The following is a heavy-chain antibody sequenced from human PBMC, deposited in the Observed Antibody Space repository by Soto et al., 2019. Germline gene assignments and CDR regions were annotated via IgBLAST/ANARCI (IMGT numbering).Heavy chain of an antibody. D-gene: IGHD3-22*01. Sequence: GGSLRLSCAASGFTFSSYAMSWVRQAPGKGLEWVSAISGSGGSTYYADSVKGRFTISRDNSKNTLYLQMNSLRAEDTAVYYCAKALVYYDSSAHRLDYWGRGTLVTVSS. J-gene: IGHJ4*02. CDR2: ISGSGGST. CDR1: GFTFSSYA. CDR3: AKALVYYDSSAHRLDY. V-gene: IGHV3-23*01.